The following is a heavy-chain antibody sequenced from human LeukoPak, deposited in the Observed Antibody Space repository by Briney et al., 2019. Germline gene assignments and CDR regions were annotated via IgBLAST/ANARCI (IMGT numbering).Heavy chain of an antibody. CDR2: IIPIFGTA. CDR1: GGTFSSYA. Sequence: ASVKVSCKASGGTFSSYAINWVRQAPGQGLEWMGGIIPIFGTANYAQKFQGRVTITADESTSTAYMELSSLRSEDTAVYYCARDLVRVRGVIENYYYGMDVWGKGTTVTVSS. V-gene: IGHV1-69*13. J-gene: IGHJ6*04. D-gene: IGHD3-10*01. CDR3: ARDLVRVRGVIENYYYGMDV.